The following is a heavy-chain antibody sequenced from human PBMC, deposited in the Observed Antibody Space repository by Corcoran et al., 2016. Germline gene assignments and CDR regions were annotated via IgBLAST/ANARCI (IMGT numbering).Heavy chain of an antibody. CDR1: GFTFSSYA. J-gene: IGHJ6*02. V-gene: IGHV3-23*01. CDR2: ISGSGGST. CDR3: AKAGGSGWAGGMDV. Sequence: EVQLLESGGGLVQPGGSLRLSCAASGFTFSSYAMSWVRQAPGKGLEWVSAISGSGGSTYYADSVKGRFTISRDNSKNTLYLQMNSLRAEDTAVSDCAKAGGSGWAGGMDVWGQGTTVTVSS. D-gene: IGHD6-19*01.